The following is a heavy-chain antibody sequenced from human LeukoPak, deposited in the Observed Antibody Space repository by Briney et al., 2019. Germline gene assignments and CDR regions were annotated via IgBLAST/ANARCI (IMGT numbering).Heavy chain of an antibody. V-gene: IGHV3-30*18. CDR2: ISYDGSNK. Sequence: PGGSLRLSCAASGFTFSSYGMHWVRQAPGKGLEWVAVISYDGSNKYYADSVKGRFTISRGNSKNTLYLQMNSLRAEDTAVYYCAKEAIYCSGGSCYSSGLDYWGQGTLVTVSS. D-gene: IGHD2-15*01. J-gene: IGHJ4*02. CDR1: GFTFSSYG. CDR3: AKEAIYCSGGSCYSSGLDY.